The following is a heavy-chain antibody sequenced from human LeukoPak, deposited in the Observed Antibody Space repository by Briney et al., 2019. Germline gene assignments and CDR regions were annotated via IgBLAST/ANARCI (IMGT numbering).Heavy chain of an antibody. Sequence: KPGGSLRLSCAASGFTFSSYTMHWVRQAPGKGLEWVSLISWDGGSTYYADSVKGRFTISRDNSKDSLYLQMNSLRTEDTALYYCARGQLVRYLAYYFDYWGQGTLVTVSS. CDR3: ARGQLVRYLAYYFDY. J-gene: IGHJ4*02. V-gene: IGHV3-43*01. CDR2: ISWDGGST. D-gene: IGHD6-13*01. CDR1: GFTFSSYT.